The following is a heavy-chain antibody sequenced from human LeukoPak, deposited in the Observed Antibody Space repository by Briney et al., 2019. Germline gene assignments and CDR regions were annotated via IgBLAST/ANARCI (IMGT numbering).Heavy chain of an antibody. CDR3: TAMIVVSSY. CDR2: IRSKANSYAT. D-gene: IGHD3-22*01. J-gene: IGHJ4*02. Sequence: GGSLRLSCAASGLTFSGSAMHWVRQASGKGLEWVGRIRSKANSYATAYAASVKGRFTISRDDSKNTAYLQMNSLKTEDTAVYYCTAMIVVSSYWGQGTLVTVSS. CDR1: GLTFSGSA. V-gene: IGHV3-73*01.